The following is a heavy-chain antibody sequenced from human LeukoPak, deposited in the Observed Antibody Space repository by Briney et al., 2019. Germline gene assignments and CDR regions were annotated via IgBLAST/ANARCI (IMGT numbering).Heavy chain of an antibody. V-gene: IGHV5-51*01. D-gene: IGHD3-22*01. Sequence: GESLKISCKGSGYSFTNYWIGWVRQMPGKGLEWMGIIYPGDSTTKYSPSFEGQALISVDKSISTAYLHWGSLKASDTAMYFCARRGYSPSDVVDVWGQGTMVTVS. CDR2: IYPGDSTT. CDR3: ARRGYSPSDVVDV. J-gene: IGHJ3*01. CDR1: GYSFTNYW.